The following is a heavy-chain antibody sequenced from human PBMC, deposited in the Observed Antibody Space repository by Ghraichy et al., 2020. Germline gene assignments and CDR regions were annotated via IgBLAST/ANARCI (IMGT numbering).Heavy chain of an antibody. V-gene: IGHV1-2*06. Sequence: ASVKVSCTTSGYTFTDYFIHWVRQAPGQGPEWVGRIDPHSGDTILPPKFLGRVSMTRETEFNKTYLEIGGLTSDDTAVYYCARGPSREDSDSYYTFWGQGTLVTVSS. J-gene: IGHJ4*01. CDR1: GYTFTDYF. CDR3: ARGPSREDSDSYYTF. D-gene: IGHD3-10*01. CDR2: IDPHSGDT.